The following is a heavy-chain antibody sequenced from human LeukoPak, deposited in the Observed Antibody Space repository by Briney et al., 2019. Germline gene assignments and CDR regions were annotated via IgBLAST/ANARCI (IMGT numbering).Heavy chain of an antibody. V-gene: IGHV3-30*03. D-gene: IGHD6-19*01. CDR1: GFTFSSYG. J-gene: IGHJ4*02. CDR2: ISYDGSNK. CDR3: ARYIRSMGWLDY. Sequence: GRSLRLSCAASGFTFSSYGMHWVRQAPGKGLEWVAVISYDGSNKYYADSVKGRFTISRDNSKNTLYLQMNSLRAEDTAVYYCARYIRSMGWLDYWGQGTLVTVSS.